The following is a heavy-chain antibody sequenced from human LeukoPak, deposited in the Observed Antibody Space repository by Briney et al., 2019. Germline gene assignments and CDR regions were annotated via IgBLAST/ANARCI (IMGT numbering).Heavy chain of an antibody. CDR1: GFTFSSYW. Sequence: GGSLRLSCAASGFTFSSYWMHWVRHAPGKGLVWVSCIDSAGTNTYYADSVKGRFTISRDNAKNTLYLQMSSLRVEDTAVYYCTRDTQSHFDYWGQGTLGTVSS. CDR2: IDSAGTNT. CDR3: TRDTQSHFDY. D-gene: IGHD6-19*01. V-gene: IGHV3-74*01. J-gene: IGHJ4*02.